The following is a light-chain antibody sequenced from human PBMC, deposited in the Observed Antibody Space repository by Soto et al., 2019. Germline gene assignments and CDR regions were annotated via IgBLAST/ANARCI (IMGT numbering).Light chain of an antibody. CDR2: GAS. J-gene: IGKJ5*01. Sequence: EIVLTQSPASLSLSPGERATLSCRASQSVDSYLVWYQQKPGQAPRLLIFGASNRATGIPARFSGSGSGTDFTLTINSREPDDLAVYYCQQRDSWPITFGQGTRLEIK. CDR1: QSVDSY. CDR3: QQRDSWPIT. V-gene: IGKV3-11*01.